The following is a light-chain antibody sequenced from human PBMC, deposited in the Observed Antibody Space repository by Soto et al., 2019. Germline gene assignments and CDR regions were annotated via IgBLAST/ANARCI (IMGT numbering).Light chain of an antibody. Sequence: DLQVTQSPSSGSASVGGRITLTGRGSKVISNSLAWYQKKQGKAPRLLIYAAFNLQAGVPSRFSGSGFGTDFFLTISSLQPEDFATYYCQQAHIVPLSFGGGTKVDIK. CDR1: KVISNS. CDR3: QQAHIVPLS. J-gene: IGKJ4*01. V-gene: IGKV1-12*01. CDR2: AAF.